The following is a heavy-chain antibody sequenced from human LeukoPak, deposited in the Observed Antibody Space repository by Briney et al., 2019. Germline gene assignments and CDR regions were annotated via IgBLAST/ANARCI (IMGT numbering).Heavy chain of an antibody. CDR1: GFTFNSYA. CDR2: ISNTGTII. J-gene: IGHJ4*02. D-gene: IGHD1-26*01. Sequence: PGRSLRLSCAASGFTFNSYAMHWVRQAPGKGLEWVSIISNTGTIIYYADSVKGRFTISRDTAKNSLYLQMNSLRAEDTAVYYCAKDGRTWVYWGQGTLVTVSS. V-gene: IGHV3-48*03. CDR3: AKDGRTWVY.